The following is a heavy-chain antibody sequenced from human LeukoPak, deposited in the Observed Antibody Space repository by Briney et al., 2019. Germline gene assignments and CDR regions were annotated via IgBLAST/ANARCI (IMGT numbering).Heavy chain of an antibody. CDR3: ARGAVYSGYYYVRPNNWFDP. D-gene: IGHD3-22*01. Sequence: ASVKVSCKAAGYIFTSYSMHWVSQAPGQGLEWMGIINPSGGSTSYAQKFQGRVTMTRDTSTSTVYMELSSLRSEDTAVYYCARGAVYSGYYYVRPNNWFDPWGQGTLVTVSS. CDR2: INPSGGST. V-gene: IGHV1-46*01. CDR1: GYIFTSYS. J-gene: IGHJ5*02.